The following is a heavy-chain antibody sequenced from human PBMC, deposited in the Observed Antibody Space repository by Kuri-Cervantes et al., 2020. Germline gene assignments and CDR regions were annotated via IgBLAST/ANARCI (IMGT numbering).Heavy chain of an antibody. J-gene: IGHJ5*02. Sequence: GGSLRLSGAASGFTFSSYGMHWVRQAPGKGLEWVAVIGYDGSNKYYADSVKGRFTISRDNSKNTLYLQMNSLRAEDTAVYYCAKDSGRITMVRGVIISGDWFDHWGQGTLVTVSS. CDR1: GFTFSSYG. CDR3: AKDSGRITMVRGVIISGDWFDH. CDR2: IGYDGSNK. V-gene: IGHV3-33*06. D-gene: IGHD3-10*01.